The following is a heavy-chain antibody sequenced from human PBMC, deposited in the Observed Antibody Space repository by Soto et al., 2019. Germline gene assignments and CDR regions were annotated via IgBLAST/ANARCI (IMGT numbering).Heavy chain of an antibody. D-gene: IGHD1-20*01. CDR3: ATAGIGITGITVL. CDR2: IVVGSGNT. V-gene: IGHV1-58*01. Sequence: SVKVSCKASGFTFSSSAVQWVRQARGQRLEWIGWIVVGSGNTKYAQKFQERVTITRDMSTSTAYMELSSLRSEDTAVYYCATAGIGITGITVLWGQGTLVTVSS. CDR1: GFTFSSSA. J-gene: IGHJ4*02.